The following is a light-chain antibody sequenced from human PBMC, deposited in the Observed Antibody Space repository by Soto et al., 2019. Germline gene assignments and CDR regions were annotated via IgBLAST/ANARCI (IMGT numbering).Light chain of an antibody. Sequence: DIQMTQSPSSLSASVGDTVTITCRASQTISVYLNWYQQIPGKAPKLLIYTASTLQTGVPSRFSGSGSGTDFTLTIRRLQPEDFATYYCQQSFSTTQFSFGGGTPQLTFGGGTRVEIK. V-gene: IGKV1-39*01. CDR1: QTISVY. CDR2: TAS. CDR3: QQSFSTTQFSFGGGTPQLT. J-gene: IGKJ4*01.